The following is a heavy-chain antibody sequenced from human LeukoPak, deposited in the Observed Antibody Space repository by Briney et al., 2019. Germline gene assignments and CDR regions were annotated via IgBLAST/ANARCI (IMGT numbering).Heavy chain of an antibody. CDR3: ARGMDSSGLPEG. Sequence: PSETLSLTCTVSGGSISSYYWSWIRQPPGKGLEWIGYVYYVESTNYNPSLKSRVTISIDTSKNQFSLKLSSVTAADTAVYYCARGMDSSGLPEGWGQGTLVTVSS. D-gene: IGHD3-22*01. V-gene: IGHV4-59*01. CDR1: GGSISSYY. CDR2: VYYVEST. J-gene: IGHJ4*02.